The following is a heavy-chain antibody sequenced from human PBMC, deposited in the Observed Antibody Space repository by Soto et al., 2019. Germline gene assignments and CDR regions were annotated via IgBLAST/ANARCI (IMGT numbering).Heavy chain of an antibody. D-gene: IGHD4-4*01. CDR2: INGDGSNT. CDR1: GFTFTSYW. J-gene: IGHJ6*02. V-gene: IGHV3-74*01. CDR3: ARGIQYRYGMDV. Sequence: EVQLVESGGTLVQPGGSLRLSCAATGFTFTSYWMHWVRQAPGKGLVWVSSINGDGSNTFYADSVKGRLTISRDNAKNTVYLQMNSLRVEDTAVYYCARGIQYRYGMDVWGQGTTVTVSS.